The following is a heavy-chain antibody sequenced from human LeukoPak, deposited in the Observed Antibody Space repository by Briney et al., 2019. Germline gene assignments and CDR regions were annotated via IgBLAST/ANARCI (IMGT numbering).Heavy chain of an antibody. V-gene: IGHV3-23*01. CDR3: AKDRNAWPTNFDS. D-gene: IGHD5-24*01. CDR2: ISSSGGTT. Sequence: GALSLSFAASGFPFSTYAVNWVRQAPGKGLEWVSAISSSGGTTYYADSVKGRFSISRDNSKNTLYLRMNSLRAEDTAIYYCAKDRNAWPTNFDSWGQGTLVTVSA. J-gene: IGHJ4*02. CDR1: GFPFSTYA.